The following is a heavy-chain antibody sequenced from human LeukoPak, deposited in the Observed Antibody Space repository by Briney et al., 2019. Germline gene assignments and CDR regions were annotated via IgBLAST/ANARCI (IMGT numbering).Heavy chain of an antibody. D-gene: IGHD3-10*01. J-gene: IGHJ4*02. Sequence: TGGSLRLSCAASGFTFSSYGMHWVRQAPGKGLEGVAVIWYDGSNKYYADSVKGRFTISRDNSKNTLYLQMNSLRAEDTAVYYCARDRYYYGSGADYWGQGTLVTVSS. CDR3: ARDRYYYGSGADY. CDR2: IWYDGSNK. CDR1: GFTFSSYG. V-gene: IGHV3-33*01.